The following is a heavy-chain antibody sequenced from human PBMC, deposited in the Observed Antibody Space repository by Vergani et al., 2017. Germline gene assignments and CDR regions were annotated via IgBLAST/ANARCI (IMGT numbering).Heavy chain of an antibody. CDR3: PTDWYYYESLTYAYDYFDY. CDR2: IKSKTDGGTT. Sequence: EVQLVESGGGLVKPGGSLRLSCAVSGFTFSNAWMSWVRQAPGKGLEWVGRIKSKTDGGTTDYAAPVKGRFTISRDESKNTLYLQMNCLKTEDTAVYYCPTDWYYYESLTYAYDYFDYWSQGTLVTVS. CDR1: GFTFSNAW. D-gene: IGHD3-22*01. J-gene: IGHJ4*02. V-gene: IGHV3-15*01.